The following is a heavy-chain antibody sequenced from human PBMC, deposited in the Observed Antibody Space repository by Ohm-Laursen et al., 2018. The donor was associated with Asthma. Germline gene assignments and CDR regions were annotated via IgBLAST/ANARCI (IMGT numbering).Heavy chain of an antibody. CDR2: ISYDGSNK. CDR1: GFTFSSYA. J-gene: IGHJ4*02. D-gene: IGHD2-2*01. V-gene: IGHV3-30-3*01. CDR3: ARRSKICYDTSHCFFDY. Sequence: SLRLSCAASGFTFSSYAMHWVRQAPGKGLEWVAVISYDGSNKYYAESVKGRITPSRDNSKNTLYLEMNSLRAEDTAVYYCARRSKICYDTSHCFFDYWGQGTLVTVSS.